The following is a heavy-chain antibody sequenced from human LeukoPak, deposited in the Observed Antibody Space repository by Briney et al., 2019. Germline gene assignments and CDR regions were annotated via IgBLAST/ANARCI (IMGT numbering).Heavy chain of an antibody. CDR1: GFTFSAFS. V-gene: IGHV3-21*01. CDR2: ISSSSSDI. J-gene: IGHJ4*02. CDR3: ATGYTSGTRIDY. D-gene: IGHD6-19*01. Sequence: GGSLRLSCAASGFTFSAFSMNWVRQAPGKGLEWVSAISSSSSDIYYTDSVKGRFTISRDNANNFLYLQVSSLRAEDMAVYYCATGYTSGTRIDYWGQGTLVSVSS.